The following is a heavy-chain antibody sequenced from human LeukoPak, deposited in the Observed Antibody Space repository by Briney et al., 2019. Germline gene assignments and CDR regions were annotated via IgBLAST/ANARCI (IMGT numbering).Heavy chain of an antibody. V-gene: IGHV3-30*02. CDR1: GFTFSSYG. CDR3: AKVGDSSGYYQNYFDY. CDR2: IRYDGSNK. D-gene: IGHD3-22*01. J-gene: IGHJ4*02. Sequence: GGSLRLSCAASGFTFSSYGMHWVRQAPGKGLEWVAFIRYDGSNKYYADSVKGRFTISRDNSKNTLYLQMNSLRAEDTAVYYCAKVGDSSGYYQNYFDYWGQGTLATVSS.